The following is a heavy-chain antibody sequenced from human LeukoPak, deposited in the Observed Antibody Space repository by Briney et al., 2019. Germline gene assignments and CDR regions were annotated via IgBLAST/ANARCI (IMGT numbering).Heavy chain of an antibody. V-gene: IGHV1-18*01. D-gene: IGHD3-22*01. Sequence: KLQSRVTMTTDTSTSIAYMELRSLRSDDTAIYYCARQTTSGYYHFDYWGQGTLVTVSS. CDR3: ARQTTSGYYHFDY. J-gene: IGHJ4*02.